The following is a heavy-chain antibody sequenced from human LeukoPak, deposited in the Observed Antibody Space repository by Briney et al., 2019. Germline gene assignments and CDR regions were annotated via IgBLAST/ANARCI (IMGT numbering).Heavy chain of an antibody. CDR1: GGSFSGYY. J-gene: IGHJ6*03. D-gene: IGHD6-19*01. CDR2: INHSGST. V-gene: IGHV4-34*01. CDR3: ARKVAVARLLYYYYYYMDV. Sequence: SETLSLTCAVYGGSFSGYYWSWIRQPPGKGLEWIGEINHSGSTNYNPSLKSRVTISVDTSKNQFSLELSSVTAADTAVYYCARKVAVARLLYYYYYYMDVWGKGTTVTISS.